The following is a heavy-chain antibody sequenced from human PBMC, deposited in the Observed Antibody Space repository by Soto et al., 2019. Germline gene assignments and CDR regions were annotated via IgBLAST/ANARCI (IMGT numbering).Heavy chain of an antibody. CDR3: ARDLWGYCGTDCYPLDV. CDR1: GGSISSSDYY. V-gene: IGHV4-61*08. D-gene: IGHD2-21*02. Sequence: SETLSLTCTVSGGSISSSDYYWSWIRQPPGKGLEWIGYMYNTGSTVYNPSLKSRVTISVDTSKNQFTLKLNAVTAADTAVYYCARDLWGYCGTDCYPLDVWGQGTTVTVS. J-gene: IGHJ6*02. CDR2: MYNTGST.